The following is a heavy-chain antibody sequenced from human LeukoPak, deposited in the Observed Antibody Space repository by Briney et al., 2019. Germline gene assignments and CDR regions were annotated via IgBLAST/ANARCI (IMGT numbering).Heavy chain of an antibody. D-gene: IGHD2-2*01. V-gene: IGHV3-30*02. CDR1: GFTFSSYG. Sequence: PGGSLRLSCAASGFTFSSYGMHWVRQAPGKGLEWVAFIRYDGSNKYYADSVKGRFTISRDNSKNTLYLQMNSLRAEDTAVYYCAKDRGYCSSTSCSPAYYMDVWGKGTTVTVSS. CDR2: IRYDGSNK. CDR3: AKDRGYCSSTSCSPAYYMDV. J-gene: IGHJ6*03.